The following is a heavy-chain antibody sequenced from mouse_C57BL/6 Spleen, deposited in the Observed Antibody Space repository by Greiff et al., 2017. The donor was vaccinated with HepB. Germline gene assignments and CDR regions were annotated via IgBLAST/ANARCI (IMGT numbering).Heavy chain of an antibody. D-gene: IGHD2-5*01. CDR3: TRYYSNLWYFDV. CDR2: IDPSDSYT. V-gene: IGHV1-69*01. J-gene: IGHJ1*03. CDR1: GYTFTSYW. Sequence: QVQLQQPGAELVMPGASVKLSCKASGYTFTSYWMHWVKQRPGQGLEWIGEIDPSDSYTNYNQKFKGKSTLTVDKSSSTAYMQLSSLTSEDSAVYYCTRYYSNLWYFDVWGTGTTVTVSS.